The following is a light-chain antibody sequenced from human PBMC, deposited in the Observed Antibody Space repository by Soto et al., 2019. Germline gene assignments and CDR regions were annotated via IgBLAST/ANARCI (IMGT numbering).Light chain of an antibody. J-gene: IGLJ2*01. CDR3: QSYDSSLSGPV. V-gene: IGLV1-40*01. CDR1: SSNIGAGYD. CDR2: GNR. Sequence: QTVVTQPRSVSGAPGQRVTISCTGSSSNIGAGYDVHWYQQLPGTAPKLLIYGNRNRASGFPDRFSGSKSGSSASLAITGLQAEDEADYYCQSYDSSLSGPVFGGGTKLTVL.